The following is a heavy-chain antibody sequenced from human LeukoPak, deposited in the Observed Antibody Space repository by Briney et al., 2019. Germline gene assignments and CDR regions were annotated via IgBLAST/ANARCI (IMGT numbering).Heavy chain of an antibody. V-gene: IGHV4-34*01. CDR1: GGSFSGYY. D-gene: IGHD2-8*01. Sequence: SETLSLTCAVYGGSFSGYYWSWIRQPPGKGLEWIGEINHSGSTNYNPSLKSRVTISVDTSKNQFSLKLSSVTAADTAVYYCARAGSEDIVLMVYAHEHDAFGIWGQGTMVTVSS. CDR3: ARAGSEDIVLMVYAHEHDAFGI. CDR2: INHSGST. J-gene: IGHJ3*02.